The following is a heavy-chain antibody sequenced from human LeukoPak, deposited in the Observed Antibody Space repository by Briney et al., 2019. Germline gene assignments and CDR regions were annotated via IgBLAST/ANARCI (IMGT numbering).Heavy chain of an antibody. CDR3: AREVVGCSYGNY. CDR1: GFTFSSYW. D-gene: IGHD5-18*01. J-gene: IGHJ4*02. Sequence: GGSLRLSCAASGFTFSSYWMHWVRQAPGKGLVWVSRINSDRSKINYADSVKGRFTISRDNAKNTLYLQMNSLRAEDTAVYYCAREVVGCSYGNYWGQGTLVT. V-gene: IGHV3-74*01. CDR2: INSDRSKI.